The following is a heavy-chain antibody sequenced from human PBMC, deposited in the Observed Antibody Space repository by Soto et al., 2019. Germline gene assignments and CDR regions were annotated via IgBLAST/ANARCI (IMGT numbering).Heavy chain of an antibody. CDR1: GGSISSGGYS. CDR3: AGGMTTVTTIDY. V-gene: IGHV4-30-2*01. Sequence: QLQLQESGSGLVKPSQTLSLTCAVSGGSISSGGYSWSWIRQPPGKGLEWIGYIYHSGSTYYNPSPRSRVTISVHRSTNQLSLKLCFVTGADRAAYYCAGGMTTVTTIDYWGQGTLVTVSS. J-gene: IGHJ4*02. D-gene: IGHD4-4*01. CDR2: IYHSGST.